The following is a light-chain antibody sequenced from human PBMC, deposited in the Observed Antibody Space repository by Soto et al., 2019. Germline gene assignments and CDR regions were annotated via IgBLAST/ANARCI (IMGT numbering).Light chain of an antibody. J-gene: IGLJ1*01. CDR1: SSDVGGYNY. CDR3: SSYNSICPYV. CDR2: DVI. V-gene: IGLV2-14*01. Sequence: QSALTQPASVSGSPGQSITISCTGTSSDVGGYNYVSWYQQHPGKAPKLMIYDVINRPSGVSNRFSGSKSGNTASLTISGLQAEDVADYYSSSYNSICPYVVRTGTKVNVL.